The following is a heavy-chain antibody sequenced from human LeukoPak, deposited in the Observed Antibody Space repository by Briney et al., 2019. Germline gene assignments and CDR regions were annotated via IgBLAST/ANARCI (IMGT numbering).Heavy chain of an antibody. CDR1: GGSISSSSYY. V-gene: IGHV4-39*01. CDR3: ARPRYFSYYGMDV. Sequence: SETLSLTCTVSGGSISSSSYYWGWIRQPPGKGLEWIGSIYYSGSTYYNPSLKSRVTISVDTSKNQFSLKLSSVTAADTAVYYCARPRYFSYYGMDVWGQGTTVTVSS. J-gene: IGHJ6*02. CDR2: IYYSGST.